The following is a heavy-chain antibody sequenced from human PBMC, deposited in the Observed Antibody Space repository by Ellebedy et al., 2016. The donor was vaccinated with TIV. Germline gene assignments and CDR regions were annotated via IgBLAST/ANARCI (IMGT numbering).Heavy chain of an antibody. J-gene: IGHJ2*01. Sequence: GGSLRLSCAASGFTFSSYSMNWVRQAPGKGLEWVSYISSSSTIYYADSVKGRFTISRDNAKNSLYLQMNSLRAEDTALYHCAKGWGDIPYWYFDLWGRGTLVTLSS. V-gene: IGHV3-48*04. D-gene: IGHD1-26*01. CDR3: AKGWGDIPYWYFDL. CDR1: GFTFSSYS. CDR2: ISSSSTI.